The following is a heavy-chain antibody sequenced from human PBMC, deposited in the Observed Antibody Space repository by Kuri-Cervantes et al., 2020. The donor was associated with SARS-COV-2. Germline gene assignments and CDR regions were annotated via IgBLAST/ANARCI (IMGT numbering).Heavy chain of an antibody. CDR3: ARVQPRFIAASDYYYYGKDV. Sequence: GGSLRLSCAVSGFTFSRYWMSWVRQAPGKGLEWVANIKQDGSERYYVDSVKGRFIISRDNAKNSVYLQMSSLRAEDTAEYYCARVQPRFIAASDYYYYGKDVWGQGTTVTVSS. D-gene: IGHD6-13*01. CDR2: IKQDGSER. V-gene: IGHV3-7*04. CDR1: GFTFSRYW. J-gene: IGHJ6*02.